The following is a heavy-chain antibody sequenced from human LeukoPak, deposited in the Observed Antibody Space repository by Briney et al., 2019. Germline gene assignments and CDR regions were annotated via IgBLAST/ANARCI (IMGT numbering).Heavy chain of an antibody. CDR1: GFTFSSYA. J-gene: IGHJ4*02. D-gene: IGHD3-10*01. CDR2: IRGSGGST. CDR3: AKDPLLWFGEGGTFDY. V-gene: IGHV3-23*01. Sequence: GSLRLSCAASGFTFSSYAMSWVRQAPGKGLEWVSAIRGSGGSTYYADSVKGRFTISRDNSKNTLYLQMNSLRAEDTAVYYCAKDPLLWFGEGGTFDYWGQGTLVTVSS.